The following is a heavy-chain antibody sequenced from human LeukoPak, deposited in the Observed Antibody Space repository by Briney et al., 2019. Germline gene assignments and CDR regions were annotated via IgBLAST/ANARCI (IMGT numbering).Heavy chain of an antibody. CDR3: ARGPHSSYISSSWYFGKALYDY. Sequence: SETLSLTCTVSGGSISSSSYYWVWIRQPPGKGLEWIGSIYYSGSTYYNPSLKSRVTISVDTSKNQFSLKLSSVTAADTAVYYCARGPHSSYISSSWYFGKALYDYWGQGTLVTVSS. J-gene: IGHJ4*02. CDR2: IYYSGST. CDR1: GGSISSSSYY. V-gene: IGHV4-39*07. D-gene: IGHD6-13*01.